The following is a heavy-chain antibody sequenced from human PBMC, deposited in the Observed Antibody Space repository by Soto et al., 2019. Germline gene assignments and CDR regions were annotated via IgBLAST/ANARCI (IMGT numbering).Heavy chain of an antibody. Sequence: EVPLVESGGGLVQPGGSLRLSCAASGLTFSSYWMHWVRQAPGRGLVWVSRINSAGSSTSYADSVKGRFTISRDNAKNTLYLQMNSLRAEDTAVYYCALSHTVTTDYWGQGTLVTVSS. CDR3: ALSHTVTTDY. D-gene: IGHD4-17*01. CDR1: GLTFSSYW. J-gene: IGHJ4*02. CDR2: INSAGSST. V-gene: IGHV3-74*01.